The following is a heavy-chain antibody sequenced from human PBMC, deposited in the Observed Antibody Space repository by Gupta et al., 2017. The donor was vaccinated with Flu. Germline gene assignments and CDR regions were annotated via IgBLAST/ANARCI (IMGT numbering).Heavy chain of an antibody. Sequence: QVQLVQSGAEVKKPGASVTVSCKASGYTFTGNYIHWVRQAPGQGLEWMALINPNTGYTKYAQKFQGRVTLTRDTSITTAYMELSRLRSDDTAVYYCAREGLWPALDYWGQGALVTVSS. V-gene: IGHV1-2*02. J-gene: IGHJ4*02. CDR2: INPNTGYT. CDR1: GYTFTGNY. CDR3: AREGLWPALDY. D-gene: IGHD3-16*01.